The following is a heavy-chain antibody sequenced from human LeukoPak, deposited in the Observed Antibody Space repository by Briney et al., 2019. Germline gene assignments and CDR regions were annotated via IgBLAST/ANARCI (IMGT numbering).Heavy chain of an antibody. CDR1: GGSISSGGYY. CDR2: IYYSGST. V-gene: IGHV4-31*03. J-gene: IGHJ4*02. D-gene: IGHD4-17*01. CDR3: ARVRGTVTTLYYFDY. Sequence: SQTLSLTFTVSGGSISSGGYYWSWIRQHPGKGLEWLGYIYYSGSTYYNPSLKSRVTISVDTSKNQFSLKLSSVTAADTAVYYCARVRGTVTTLYYFDYWGQGTLVTVSS.